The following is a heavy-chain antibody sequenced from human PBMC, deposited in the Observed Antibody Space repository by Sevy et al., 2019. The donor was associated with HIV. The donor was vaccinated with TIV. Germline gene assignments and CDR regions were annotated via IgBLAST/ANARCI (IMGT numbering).Heavy chain of an antibody. V-gene: IGHV3-74*01. J-gene: IGHJ4*02. D-gene: IGHD6-13*01. Sequence: GGSLRLSCAASGFTFSSYWMHWVRQAPGKGLVWVSRVNSDGSSTNYADSVKGRFTISRDNTKNTLYLQMNSLRAEDMAVYYCARGAAAGTFDYWGQGTLVTVSS. CDR2: VNSDGSST. CDR3: ARGAAAGTFDY. CDR1: GFTFSSYW.